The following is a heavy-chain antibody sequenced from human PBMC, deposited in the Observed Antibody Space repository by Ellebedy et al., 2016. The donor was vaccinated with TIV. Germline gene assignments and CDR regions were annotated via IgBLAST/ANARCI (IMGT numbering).Heavy chain of an antibody. D-gene: IGHD6-6*01. CDR3: ETEGWYSSSTRGVAILDY. Sequence: PGGSLRLSCAASGFSFTSYAISWVRQPPGKGLEWVSGTSGSGLSTNYADSVKGRFTISRDNSQSTLYLQMKSLRAEDTAVYYCETEGWYSSSTRGVAILDYWGQGTLVTVSS. J-gene: IGHJ4*02. V-gene: IGHV3-23*01. CDR1: GFSFTSYA. CDR2: TSGSGLST.